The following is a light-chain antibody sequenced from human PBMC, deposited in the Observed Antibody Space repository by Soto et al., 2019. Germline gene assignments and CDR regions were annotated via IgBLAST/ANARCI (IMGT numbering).Light chain of an antibody. CDR1: SSDVGGYNY. V-gene: IGLV2-14*01. CDR3: SSYTSSSTRV. Sequence: QSALTQPASVSGSPGQSSTISCTGTSSDVGGYNYVSWYQQHPGKAPKLMIYEVSNRPSGVSNRFSGSKSGNTASLTISGLQAEDEADYYCSSYTSSSTRVFGTGTKLTGL. J-gene: IGLJ1*01. CDR2: EVS.